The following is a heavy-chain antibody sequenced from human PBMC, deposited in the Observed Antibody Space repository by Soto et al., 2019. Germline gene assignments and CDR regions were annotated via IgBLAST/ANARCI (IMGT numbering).Heavy chain of an antibody. D-gene: IGHD4-17*01. Sequence: SETLSLTCTVSGGSISSSTYYWGWIRQPPGKGLEWIGSVFFSGSTYYSPSLKSRATISVDTSNNHFSLRLSSATAADTAVYYCARTHPTVTLFAIWGQGTMVTVSS. CDR3: ARTHPTVTLFAI. CDR2: VFFSGST. V-gene: IGHV4-39*02. J-gene: IGHJ3*02. CDR1: GGSISSSTYY.